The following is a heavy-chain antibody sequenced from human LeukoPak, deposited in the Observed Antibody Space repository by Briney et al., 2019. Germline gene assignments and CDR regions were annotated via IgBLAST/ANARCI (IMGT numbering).Heavy chain of an antibody. Sequence: SETLSLTCTVSGGSISSSSYYWGWIRQPPGKGLEWIGSIYYSGSTYYNPSLKSRVTISVDTSKNQFSLKLSSVTAADTAVYYCARGSVAANYYYYYMDVWGKGTTVTVSS. J-gene: IGHJ6*03. D-gene: IGHD2-15*01. CDR1: GGSISSSSYY. V-gene: IGHV4-39*07. CDR3: ARGSVAANYYYYYMDV. CDR2: IYYSGST.